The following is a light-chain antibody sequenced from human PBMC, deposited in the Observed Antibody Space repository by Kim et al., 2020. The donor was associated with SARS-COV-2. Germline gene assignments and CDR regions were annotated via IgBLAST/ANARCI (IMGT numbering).Light chain of an antibody. CDR1: SGSIASNY. CDR3: QSYDSSNQGV. CDR2: EDN. Sequence: KTVTISCTRRSGSIASNYVQGYQQRPGSAPTTVIYEDNQRPSGVPDRFSGSIDSSSSSASLTISGLKTEDEADYYCQSYDSSNQGVFGGGTQLTVL. J-gene: IGLJ2*01. V-gene: IGLV6-57*03.